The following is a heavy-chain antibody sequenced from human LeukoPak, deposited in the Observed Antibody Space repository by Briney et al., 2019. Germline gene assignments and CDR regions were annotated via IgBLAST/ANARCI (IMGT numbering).Heavy chain of an antibody. J-gene: IGHJ4*02. V-gene: IGHV4-61*05. CDR1: GGSISSSTYF. CDR3: ARTGSTVTMLYPFDH. CDR2: IYYSGST. Sequence: SETLSLTCSVSGGSISSSTYFWGWIRQPPGKGLEWIGYIYYSGSTNYNPSLKSRVSISVDTSKNQFSLKLSSVTAADTAVYYCARTGSTVTMLYPFDHWGQGTLVTVSS. D-gene: IGHD4-17*01.